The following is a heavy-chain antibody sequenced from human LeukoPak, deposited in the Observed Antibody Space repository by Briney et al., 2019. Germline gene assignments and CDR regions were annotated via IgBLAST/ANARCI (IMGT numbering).Heavy chain of an antibody. D-gene: IGHD5-12*01. CDR1: GVSITSGNW. CDR3: WHSGYESGLDY. CDR2: IYHSGSI. Sequence: SETLSLTCGVSGVSITSGNWWSWVRQPPGKGLEWIGVIYHSGSINYNPSLKSRVTISVDKSKNQFSLKLNSVAAADTAVYYCWHSGYESGLDYWGQGTLVTVSS. J-gene: IGHJ4*02. V-gene: IGHV4-4*02.